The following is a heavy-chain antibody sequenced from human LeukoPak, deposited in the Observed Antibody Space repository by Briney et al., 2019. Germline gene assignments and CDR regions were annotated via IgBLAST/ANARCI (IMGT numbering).Heavy chain of an antibody. Sequence: PGGSLRLSCAASGFTFSSYWMHWVRQAPGKGLVWVSRINSDGSSTSYADSVKGRFTISRDNAKNTLYLQMNSLRAEDTAVCYCARGAYYYDSSSYSPGGAFDIWGQGTMVTVSS. J-gene: IGHJ3*02. CDR2: INSDGSST. CDR3: ARGAYYYDSSSYSPGGAFDI. CDR1: GFTFSSYW. V-gene: IGHV3-74*01. D-gene: IGHD3-22*01.